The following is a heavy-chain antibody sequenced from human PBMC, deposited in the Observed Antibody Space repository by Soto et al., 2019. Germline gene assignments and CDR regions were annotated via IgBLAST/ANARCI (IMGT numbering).Heavy chain of an antibody. J-gene: IGHJ4*02. CDR1: GGSISSYY. CDR3: ARGIAALTYYXDY. V-gene: IGHV4-59*01. Sequence: SETLSLTCTVSGGSISSYYWSWIRQPPGKGLEWIGYIYYSGSTNYNPSLKSRVTISVDTSKNQFSLKLSSVTAADTAVYYCARGIAALTYYXDYWGQGTLVTVSS. CDR2: IYYSGST. D-gene: IGHD6-13*01.